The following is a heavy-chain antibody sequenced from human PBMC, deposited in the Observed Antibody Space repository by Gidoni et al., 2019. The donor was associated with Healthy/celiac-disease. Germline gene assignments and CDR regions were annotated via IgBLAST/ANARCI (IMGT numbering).Heavy chain of an antibody. Sequence: EVQLVASGVALVHTGGSLRLPCATSEFTSSSYSMNWVRQATGKGLEWVSYISRSDSTKYYADSVKGRFTISRENAKNALYLQMDSLRDEDTAVYYCARGVAVAIYYNMVVWGKGTTVTVSS. CDR3: ARGVAVAIYYNMVV. CDR1: EFTSSSYS. J-gene: IGHJ6*03. V-gene: IGHV3-48*02. CDR2: ISRSDSTK. D-gene: IGHD6-19*01.